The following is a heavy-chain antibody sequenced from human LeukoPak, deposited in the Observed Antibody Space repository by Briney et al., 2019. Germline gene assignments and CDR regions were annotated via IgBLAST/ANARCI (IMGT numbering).Heavy chain of an antibody. CDR1: GASISSNAYF. Sequence: SETLSLTCTVSGASISSNAYFWGWIRQPPGKGLEWIGSIYYSGSTYYNPSLKSRVTISVDTSKNQFSLKLSSVTAADTAVYYCARVIGYCSGGSCYSLTQNGCGPWGQGTLVTVSS. CDR2: IYYSGST. D-gene: IGHD2-15*01. V-gene: IGHV4-39*07. J-gene: IGHJ5*02. CDR3: ARVIGYCSGGSCYSLTQNGCGP.